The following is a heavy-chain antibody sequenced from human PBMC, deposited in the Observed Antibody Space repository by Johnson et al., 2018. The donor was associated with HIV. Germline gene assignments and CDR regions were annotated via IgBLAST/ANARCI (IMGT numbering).Heavy chain of an antibody. J-gene: IGHJ3*02. CDR2: ISYDGSNK. Sequence: VQVLESGGGVVQPGRSLRLSCAASGFTFSSYAMHWVRQAPGKGLEWVAVISYDGSNKYYADSVKGRFTISRDNSKNTLYLQMNSLRAEDTAVYYCASLVGDTYLNAFDIWGQGTVVTVSS. V-gene: IGHV3-30*04. CDR1: GFTFSSYA. D-gene: IGHD1-26*01. CDR3: ASLVGDTYLNAFDI.